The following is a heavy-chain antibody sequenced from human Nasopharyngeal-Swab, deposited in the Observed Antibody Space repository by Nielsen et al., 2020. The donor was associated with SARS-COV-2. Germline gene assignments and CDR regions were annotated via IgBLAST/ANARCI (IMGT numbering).Heavy chain of an antibody. V-gene: IGHV5-51*01. CDR3: ARHHGTTPYYYYGMDV. CDR1: GYSFTSYW. CDR2: IYPGDSDT. D-gene: IGHD1-7*01. J-gene: IGHJ6*02. Sequence: KVSCKGSGYSFTSYWIGWVRQMPGKGLEWMGIIYPGDSDTRYSPSFQGQVTISADKSISTAYLQWSSLKASDTAMYYCARHHGTTPYYYYGMDVWGQGTTVTVSS.